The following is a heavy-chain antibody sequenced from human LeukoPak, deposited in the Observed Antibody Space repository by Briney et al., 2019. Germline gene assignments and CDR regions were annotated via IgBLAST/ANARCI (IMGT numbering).Heavy chain of an antibody. V-gene: IGHV4-59*01. J-gene: IGHJ6*02. D-gene: IGHD3-16*02. CDR3: ARSLGMDV. CDR1: GGSISSYY. Sequence: PSETLSLTCTVSGGSISSYYWSWIRHPPGKGLEWIGYIYYSGSTNYNPSLKSRVIISVDTSKNQFSLKLSSVTAADTAVYYCARSLGMDVWGQGTTVTVSS. CDR2: IYYSGST.